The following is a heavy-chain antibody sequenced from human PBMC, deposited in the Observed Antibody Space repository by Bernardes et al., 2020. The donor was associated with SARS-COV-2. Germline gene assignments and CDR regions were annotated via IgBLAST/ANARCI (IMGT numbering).Heavy chain of an antibody. CDR2: ISDSSSYI. CDR1: GFTFSSYN. Sequence: GGSLRLSCAASGFTFSSYNMNWVRQAPRKGLEWVSSISDSSSYIYYADSVKGRFTISRDNAKNSLNLQMNSLRAEDTAVYYCAREPYGDSSFDYWGQGTLVTVSS. D-gene: IGHD4-17*01. J-gene: IGHJ4*02. CDR3: AREPYGDSSFDY. V-gene: IGHV3-21*01.